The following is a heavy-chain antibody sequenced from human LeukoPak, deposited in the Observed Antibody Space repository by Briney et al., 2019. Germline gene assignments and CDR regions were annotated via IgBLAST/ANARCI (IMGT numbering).Heavy chain of an antibody. CDR2: IYYSGST. Sequence: SETLSLTCAVSGGSISSYYWSWIRKPPGKGLEWIGYIYYSGSTNYNPSLKSRVTISVDTSKNQLSLKLSSVTAADTAVYYCARLTGADWYFGVWGRGTLVTVSS. D-gene: IGHD7-27*01. V-gene: IGHV4-59*08. CDR1: GGSISSYY. CDR3: ARLTGADWYFGV. J-gene: IGHJ2*01.